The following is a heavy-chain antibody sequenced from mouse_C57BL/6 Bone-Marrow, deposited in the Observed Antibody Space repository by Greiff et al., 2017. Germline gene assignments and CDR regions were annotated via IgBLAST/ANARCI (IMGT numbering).Heavy chain of an antibody. D-gene: IGHD1-1*01. CDR2: IYPGNSDT. J-gene: IGHJ4*01. Sequence: VQLQQSGTVLARPGASVKMSCKTSGYTFTSYWMHWVKQRPGQGLEGIGAIYPGNSDTSYNQKFKGKAKLTAVTSASTAYMELSSLTNEDSAVYYCTRETVVAYYYAMDYWGQGTSVTVSS. CDR1: GYTFTSYW. CDR3: TRETVVAYYYAMDY. V-gene: IGHV1-5*01.